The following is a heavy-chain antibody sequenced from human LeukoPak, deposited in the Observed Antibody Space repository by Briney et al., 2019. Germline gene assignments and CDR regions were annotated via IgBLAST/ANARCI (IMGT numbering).Heavy chain of an antibody. V-gene: IGHV4-59*01. Sequence: SETLSLTCTVSGGSISSYYWSWIRQPPGKGLEWIGYIYYSGSTNYNPSLKSRVTISVDASKNQISLKLTSMTAADTAVCYCARDGSGFDVWGQGTKVTVSS. D-gene: IGHD2-2*03. CDR1: GGSISSYY. CDR2: IYYSGST. J-gene: IGHJ3*01. CDR3: ARDGSGFDV.